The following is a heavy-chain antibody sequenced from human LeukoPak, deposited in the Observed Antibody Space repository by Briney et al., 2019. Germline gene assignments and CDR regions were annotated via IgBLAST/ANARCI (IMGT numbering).Heavy chain of an antibody. CDR1: CGSFSGYY. J-gene: IGHJ4*02. Sequence: SETLSLTCAVYCGSFSGYYWSWIRQPPGKGLEWIGEINDSGSTNYNPSLKSRVTISVDTSKNQFSLKLSSVTAADTAVYYCARLGPYYDYVWGSYRMPYYFDYWGQGTLVTVSS. CDR2: INDSGST. CDR3: ARLGPYYDYVWGSYRMPYYFDY. D-gene: IGHD3-16*02. V-gene: IGHV4-34*01.